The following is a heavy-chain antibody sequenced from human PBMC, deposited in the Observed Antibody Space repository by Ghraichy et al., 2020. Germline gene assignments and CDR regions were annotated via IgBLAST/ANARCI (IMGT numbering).Heavy chain of an antibody. CDR1: GGSISSYY. CDR3: ARGAGGFGELPYNNWFDP. CDR2: IYYSGST. Sequence: SQTLSLTCTVSGGSISSYYWSWIRQPPGKGLEWIGYIYYSGSTNYNPSLKSRVTISVDTSKNQFSLKLSSVTAADTAVYYCARGAGGFGELPYNNWFDPWGQGTLVTVSS. V-gene: IGHV4-59*01. D-gene: IGHD3-10*01. J-gene: IGHJ5*02.